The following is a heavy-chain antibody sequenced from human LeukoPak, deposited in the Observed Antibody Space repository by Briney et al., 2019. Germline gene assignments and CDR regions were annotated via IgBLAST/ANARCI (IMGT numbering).Heavy chain of an antibody. CDR3: AKGGRRGQLVWYYFDY. D-gene: IGHD6-13*01. CDR2: ISSSGGST. V-gene: IGHV3-23*01. CDR1: GFTFSSYA. Sequence: TGGSLRLSCAASGFTFSSYAMSWVRQAPGKGLEWVSAISSSGGSTYYADSVKGRFTISRDNSKNTLYLQMNSLRAEDTAVYYCAKGGRRGQLVWYYFDYWGQGTLVTVSS. J-gene: IGHJ4*02.